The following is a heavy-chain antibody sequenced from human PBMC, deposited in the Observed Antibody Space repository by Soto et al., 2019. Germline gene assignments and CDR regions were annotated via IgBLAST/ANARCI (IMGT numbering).Heavy chain of an antibody. CDR1: GGSFSCYY. CDR2: INHSGST. Sequence: SETLSLTCAVYGGSFSCYYWSWIRQPPGKGLEWIGEINHSGSTNYNPSLKSRVTISVDTSKNQFSLKLSSVTAADTAVYYCARGATVTTKKYWYFDLWGRGTLVTVSS. D-gene: IGHD4-17*01. CDR3: ARGATVTTKKYWYFDL. V-gene: IGHV4-34*01. J-gene: IGHJ2*01.